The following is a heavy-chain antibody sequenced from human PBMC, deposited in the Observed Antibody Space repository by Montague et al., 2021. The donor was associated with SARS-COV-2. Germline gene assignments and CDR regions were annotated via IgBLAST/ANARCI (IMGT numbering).Heavy chain of an antibody. J-gene: IGHJ3*02. CDR1: GGSISSSSYY. CDR2: IYYSGST. CDR3: ARQENSSGWFKPDAFDI. V-gene: IGHV4-39*01. D-gene: IGHD6-19*01. Sequence: SETLSLTCTVSGGSISSSSYYWGWIRQPPGKGLEWIGSIYYSGSTSYNPSPKSRVTISVDTSKNQFSLKLSSVAAADTAVYYCARQENSSGWFKPDAFDIWGQGTMVTVSS.